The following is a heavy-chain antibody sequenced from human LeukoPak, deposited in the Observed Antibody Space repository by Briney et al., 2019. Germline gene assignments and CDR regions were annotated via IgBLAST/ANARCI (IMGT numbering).Heavy chain of an antibody. CDR2: IYYSGST. Sequence: PSETLSLTCTVSGGSISSYYWSWIRQPPGKGLEWIGYIYYSGSTNYNPSLKSRVTISVDTSKNQFSLKLSSVTAADTAVYYCARDRGIAARGYYYYGMDVWGQGTTVTVSS. CDR3: ARDRGIAARGYYYYGMDV. V-gene: IGHV4-59*01. D-gene: IGHD6-6*01. J-gene: IGHJ6*02. CDR1: GGSISSYY.